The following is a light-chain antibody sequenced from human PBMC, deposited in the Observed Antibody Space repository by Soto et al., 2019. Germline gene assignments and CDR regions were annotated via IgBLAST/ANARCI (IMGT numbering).Light chain of an antibody. V-gene: IGKV3-15*01. CDR3: LQYDSWLPYT. J-gene: IGKJ2*01. Sequence: EIVMTQSPATLSVSPGERATLSCRASQSISIHLAWYQQKLGQAPRLLIYGASTRATDIPARFSGSGSGTEFTLTIRSLQSEDYAIYYCLQYDSWLPYTVGQGSKVDIK. CDR2: GAS. CDR1: QSISIH.